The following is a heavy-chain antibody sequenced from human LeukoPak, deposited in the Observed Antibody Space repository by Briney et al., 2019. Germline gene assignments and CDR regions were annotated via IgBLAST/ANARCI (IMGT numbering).Heavy chain of an antibody. CDR2: ISGFNDNT. D-gene: IGHD3-22*01. Sequence: ASVKVSCKTSGYSFTSYGITWVRQAPGQGLEWMGWISGFNDNTEYAQKFRGRVTMTTDTSTTTAYMQLRNLTSDDTAMYYCAKFSPRITMVVEVHNPLDFWGQGTQVTVSS. V-gene: IGHV1-18*01. J-gene: IGHJ4*02. CDR1: GYSFTSYG. CDR3: AKFSPRITMVVEVHNPLDF.